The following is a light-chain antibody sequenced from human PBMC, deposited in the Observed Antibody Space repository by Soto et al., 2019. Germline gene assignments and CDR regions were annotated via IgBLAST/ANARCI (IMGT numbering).Light chain of an antibody. J-gene: IGKJ2*01. CDR3: QQSYSTPPP. CDR2: AAS. V-gene: IGKV1-39*01. Sequence: DIHMTQSPSSLSASVGDRVTITCRASQSISSYVNWYQQKSGQAPKLLIYAASSWRSGVPSRFSGTGSGTDFTLTITSLQPEDFASYHCQQSYSTPPPFGQGTK. CDR1: QSISSY.